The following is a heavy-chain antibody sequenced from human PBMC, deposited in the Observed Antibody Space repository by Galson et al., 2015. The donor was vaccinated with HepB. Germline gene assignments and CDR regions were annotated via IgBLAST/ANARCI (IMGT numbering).Heavy chain of an antibody. D-gene: IGHD2-2*02. CDR1: GGTFSSYA. V-gene: IGHV1-69*13. CDR3: ARVGSAAIRDYYFDY. Sequence: SVKVSCKASGGTFSSYAISWVRQAPGQGLEWMGGIIPIFGTANYAQKFQGRVTITADESTSTAYMELSSLRSEDTAVYYCARVGSAAIRDYYFDYWGQGTLVTVSS. J-gene: IGHJ4*02. CDR2: IIPIFGTA.